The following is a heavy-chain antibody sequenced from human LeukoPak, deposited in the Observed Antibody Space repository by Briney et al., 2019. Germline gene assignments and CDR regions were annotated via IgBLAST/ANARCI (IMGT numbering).Heavy chain of an antibody. CDR3: ARGRQQLAPYDAFDI. CDR2: IIPIFGTA. V-gene: IGHV1-69*13. CDR1: GGTVSSYA. D-gene: IGHD6-13*01. Sequence: ASVKVSCKASGGTVSSYAISWVRQAPGQGLEWMGGIIPIFGTANYAQKFQGRVTITADESTSTAYMELSSLRSEDTAVYYCARGRQQLAPYDAFDIWGQGTMVTVSS. J-gene: IGHJ3*02.